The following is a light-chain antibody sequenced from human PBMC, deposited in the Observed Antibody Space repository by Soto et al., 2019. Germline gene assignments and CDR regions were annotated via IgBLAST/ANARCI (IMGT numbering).Light chain of an antibody. V-gene: IGKV1-5*01. CDR1: QSISSW. J-gene: IGKJ1*01. CDR3: QQYNSYRT. Sequence: DIQMTQSLSTLSASVGDRVTITCRASQSISSWLAWYQQKPGEAPKLLIYYASSLESGVPSRFSGSGSGTEFTLTISRLQPDDFATYYCQQYNSYRTFGQGTKV. CDR2: YAS.